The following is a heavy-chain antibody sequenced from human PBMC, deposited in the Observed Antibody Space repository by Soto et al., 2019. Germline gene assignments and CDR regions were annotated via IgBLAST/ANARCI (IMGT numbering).Heavy chain of an antibody. CDR3: ARDPRRIAGYYYYGMDV. J-gene: IGHJ6*02. D-gene: IGHD6-13*01. CDR2: IIPIFGTA. CDR1: GGTFSSYA. Sequence: QVQLVQSGAEVKKPGSSVKVSCKASGGTFSSYAISWVRQAPGQGLEWMGGIIPIFGTANYAQKFQGRVTITADESTSTAYMELSSLRSEDTAVYYRARDPRRIAGYYYYGMDVWGQGTTVTVSS. V-gene: IGHV1-69*01.